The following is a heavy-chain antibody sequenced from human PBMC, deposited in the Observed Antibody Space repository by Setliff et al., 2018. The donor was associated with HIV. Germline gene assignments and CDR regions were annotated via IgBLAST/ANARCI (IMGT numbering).Heavy chain of an antibody. CDR3: ARESVISDAKIDF. CDR2: INPNSGDT. Sequence: GASVKVSCKASGYSFTDYPMHWVRQAPGQGLEWMGWINPNSGDTRYAQNFQGRVTMTRDTSISTAYLELNRLQSDDTAMYYCARESVISDAKIDFWGRGTLVTVSS. V-gene: IGHV1-2*02. CDR1: GYSFTDYP. J-gene: IGHJ2*01. D-gene: IGHD3-22*01.